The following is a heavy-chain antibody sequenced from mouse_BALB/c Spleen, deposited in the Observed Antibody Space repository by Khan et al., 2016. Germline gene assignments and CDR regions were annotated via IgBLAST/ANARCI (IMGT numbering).Heavy chain of an antibody. J-gene: IGHJ2*01. V-gene: IGHV5-6-3*01. CDR1: GFTFTSYC. CDR3: ARMAVTVS. Sequence: EVELVESGGGLVQPGGSLKLSCAASGFTFTSYCMSWGRQTPEERLEVVATINSNGGSTYYPDSLKGRFTISRDNAKNTLYLQMSSLKSEDTAMXYCARMAVTVSCGEGTTLTVSS. CDR2: INSNGGST. D-gene: IGHD2-5*01.